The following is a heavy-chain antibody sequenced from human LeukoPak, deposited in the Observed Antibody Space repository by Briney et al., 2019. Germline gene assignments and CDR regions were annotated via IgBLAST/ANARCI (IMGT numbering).Heavy chain of an antibody. CDR2: IYTSGST. D-gene: IGHD3-10*01. J-gene: IGHJ2*01. Sequence: SETLSLTCTVSGGSISSYYWSWIRQPAGKGLEWIGRIYTSGSTNYNPSLKSRVTMSVDTSKNQFSLKLSSVTAADTAVYYCARELSMVRGGYFDLWGRGTLVTVSS. V-gene: IGHV4-4*07. CDR1: GGSISSYY. CDR3: ARELSMVRGGYFDL.